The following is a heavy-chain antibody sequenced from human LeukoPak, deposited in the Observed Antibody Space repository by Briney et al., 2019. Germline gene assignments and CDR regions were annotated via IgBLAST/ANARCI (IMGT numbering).Heavy chain of an antibody. CDR3: ARGLEGGTIAADY. Sequence: SETLSLTCNVSGASIRNYYWSWIRQPPGMGLEWIGYIYYSGSTNYNPSLKSRVTISVDTSKNQFSLKLTSVTAADTAVYYCARGLEGGTIAADYWGQGTLVTVSS. D-gene: IGHD6-13*01. CDR1: GASIRNYY. V-gene: IGHV4-59*01. CDR2: IYYSGST. J-gene: IGHJ4*02.